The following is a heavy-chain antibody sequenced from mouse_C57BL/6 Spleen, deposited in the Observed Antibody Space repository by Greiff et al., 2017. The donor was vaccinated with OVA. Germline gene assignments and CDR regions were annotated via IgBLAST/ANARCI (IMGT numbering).Heavy chain of an antibody. CDR3: ASYYGSSDWYFED. D-gene: IGHD1-1*01. CDR1: GYTFTSYW. Sequence: QVQLQQPGAELVKPGASVKLSCKASGYTFTSYWMHWVKQRPGQGLEWIGMIHPNSGSTNYNEKFKSKATLPVDKSSNTAYMQLSSLTSEDSAVYYCASYYGSSDWYFEDWGTGTTVTVSS. J-gene: IGHJ1*03. CDR2: IHPNSGST. V-gene: IGHV1-64*01.